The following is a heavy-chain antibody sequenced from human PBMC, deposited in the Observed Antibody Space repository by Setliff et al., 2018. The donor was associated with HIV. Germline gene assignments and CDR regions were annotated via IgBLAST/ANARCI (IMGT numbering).Heavy chain of an antibody. CDR1: GGSFSGYY. Sequence: PSETLSLTCAVYGGSFSGYYWSWIRQPPGKGLEWIGEINHSGSTNYNPSLKSRVTISVDTSKNQFSLKLSSVTAADTAVYYCARLGSWYDSSGYRDYWGQGTLVTVSS. CDR2: INHSGST. D-gene: IGHD3-22*01. J-gene: IGHJ4*02. V-gene: IGHV4-34*01. CDR3: ARLGSWYDSSGYRDY.